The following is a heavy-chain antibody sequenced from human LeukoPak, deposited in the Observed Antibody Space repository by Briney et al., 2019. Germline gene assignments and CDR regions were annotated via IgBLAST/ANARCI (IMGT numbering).Heavy chain of an antibody. J-gene: IGHJ4*02. D-gene: IGHD4-23*01. CDR2: IYYSGST. CDR3: ARVRGYGGNYYFDY. CDR1: GGSISSYY. V-gene: IGHV4-59*01. Sequence: SETLSLTCTVSGGSISSYYWSWIRQPPGKGLEWIGYIYYSGSTNYNPSLKSRVTISVDTSKNQFSLKLSSVTAADTAVYYCARVRGYGGNYYFDYWGQGTLVTVSS.